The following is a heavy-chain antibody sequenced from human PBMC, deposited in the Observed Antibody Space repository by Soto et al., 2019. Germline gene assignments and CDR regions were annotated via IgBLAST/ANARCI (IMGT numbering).Heavy chain of an antibody. Sequence: GSLRLSCAASGFTFSDYGMHWVRQAPGKGLEWVAVISYDGSNKYYTDSVKGRFTISRDNSKNTLYLQMNSLRPEDTAVYYCAKDWAVAAAGTRGYFDYWGQGTLVTVSS. V-gene: IGHV3-30*18. CDR3: AKDWAVAAAGTRGYFDY. CDR1: GFTFSDYG. CDR2: ISYDGSNK. J-gene: IGHJ4*02. D-gene: IGHD6-13*01.